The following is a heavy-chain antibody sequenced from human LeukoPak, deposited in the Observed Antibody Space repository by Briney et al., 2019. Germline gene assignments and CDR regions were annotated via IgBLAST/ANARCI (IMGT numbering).Heavy chain of an antibody. CDR1: GFTFSSYE. CDR2: ISSSGSTI. D-gene: IGHD2-15*01. V-gene: IGHV3-48*03. CDR3: ARSGGSCCPRWFDP. Sequence: GGSLRLSCAASGFTFSSYEMNWVRQAPGKGLEWVSYISSSGSTIYYADSVKGRFTISRDNAKNSLYLQMNSLRAEDTAVYYCARSGGSCCPRWFDPWGQGTLVTVS. J-gene: IGHJ5*02.